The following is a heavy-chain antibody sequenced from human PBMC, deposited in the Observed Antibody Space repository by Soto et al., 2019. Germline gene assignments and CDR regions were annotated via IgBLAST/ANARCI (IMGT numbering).Heavy chain of an antibody. Sequence: PSVKVSCKASGGTFSSYAISWVRQAPGQGLEWMGGIIPIFGTANYAQKFQGGVTITADKSTSTAYMELSSLRSEDTAVYYCARARGFWDFWSALPYWFDPWGQGTLVTVSS. CDR3: ARARGFWDFWSALPYWFDP. J-gene: IGHJ5*02. V-gene: IGHV1-69*06. CDR2: IIPIFGTA. D-gene: IGHD3-3*01. CDR1: GGTFSSYA.